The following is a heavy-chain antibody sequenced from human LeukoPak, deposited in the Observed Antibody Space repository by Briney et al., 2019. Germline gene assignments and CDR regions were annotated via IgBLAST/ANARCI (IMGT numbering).Heavy chain of an antibody. CDR3: ATDDIVVVVAATEADAFDI. CDR2: INHSGST. D-gene: IGHD2-15*01. V-gene: IGHV4-34*01. J-gene: IGHJ3*02. Sequence: SETLSLTCAVYGGSFSGYYGSWMRQPPGKGLEWIGEINHSGSTNYNPSLKSRVTISVDTSKNQFSLKLSSVTAADTAVYYCATDDIVVVVAATEADAFDIWGQGTMVTVSS. CDR1: GGSFSGYY.